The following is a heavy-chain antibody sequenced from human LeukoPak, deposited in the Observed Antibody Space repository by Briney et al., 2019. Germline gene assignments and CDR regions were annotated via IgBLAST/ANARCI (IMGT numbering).Heavy chain of an antibody. J-gene: IGHJ4*02. D-gene: IGHD2-15*01. CDR3: ARDFCTGGSCPIDY. CDR1: GFTFSSYA. Sequence: GGSLRLSCAASGFTFSSYAMHWVRRAPGKGLEWLAVTSYDGSNKFYADSVKGRFTISRDNSKDTLYLQMNSLRPEDSAVCYCARDFCTGGSCPIDYWGQGTLVTVSS. V-gene: IGHV3-30*01. CDR2: TSYDGSNK.